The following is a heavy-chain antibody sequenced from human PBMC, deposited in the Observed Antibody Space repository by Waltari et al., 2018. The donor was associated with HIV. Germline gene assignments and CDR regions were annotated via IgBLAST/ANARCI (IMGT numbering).Heavy chain of an antibody. J-gene: IGHJ4*02. V-gene: IGHV4-34*02. CDR3: ASAPPYSFGSVSPRKYFLF. D-gene: IGHD3-10*01. Sequence: QVQLQQFGAGMLKPSENLFLTCGVYGGSFSGYYWSGIRQPTNKGLEGIGEISHRGSTNYNPSRERRVIISVDTSKNQFSLKLNSVTAADTAVYFCASAPPYSFGSVSPRKYFLFWGQGTLVTVSS. CDR2: ISHRGST. CDR1: GGSFSGYY.